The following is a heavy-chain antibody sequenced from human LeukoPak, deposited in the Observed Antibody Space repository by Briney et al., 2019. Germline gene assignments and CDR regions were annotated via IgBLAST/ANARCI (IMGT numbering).Heavy chain of an antibody. CDR3: ARYCSSTTCYTRGGDY. CDR2: IYHTGNT. J-gene: IGHJ4*02. CDR1: GYSITSGYY. Sequence: PSETLSLTCSVSGYSITSGYYWGWIRQTPGQGLEWIRIIYHTGNTFYDPSFNSRVTIPVDPSKNQFSLRLSSVPAARTAVYYRARYCSSTTCYTRGGDYWGQGTLVTVSS. V-gene: IGHV4-38-2*02. D-gene: IGHD2-2*02.